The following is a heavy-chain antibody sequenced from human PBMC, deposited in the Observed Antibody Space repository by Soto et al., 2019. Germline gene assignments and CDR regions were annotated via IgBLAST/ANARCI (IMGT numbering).Heavy chain of an antibody. CDR2: ITYDGGNK. J-gene: IGHJ6*02. Sequence: GSLRLSCEASGVSFSSYSIHWVRQAPGKGLEWVALITYDGGNKYYADSVKGRFTISRDNSEKKVFLEMNSLRVEDTALYYCKSDAYWYGMDGWGQGTTVTVSS. V-gene: IGHV3-30*03. CDR3: KSDAYWYGMDG. CDR1: GVSFSSYS.